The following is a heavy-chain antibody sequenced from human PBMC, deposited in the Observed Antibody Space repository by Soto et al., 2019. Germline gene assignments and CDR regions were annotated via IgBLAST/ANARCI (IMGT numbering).Heavy chain of an antibody. CDR1: GFTFRSYA. CDR3: ARERHSSGWGDAFDI. J-gene: IGHJ3*02. V-gene: IGHV3-30*01. D-gene: IGHD6-19*01. CDR2: MSYDGSMR. Sequence: QVQLVESGGGVVQPGRSLRLTCAASGFTFRSYAMHWVRQAPGKGLEWVTIMSYDGSMRSYADSVRGRFTISRDNSKNTLYLQMNSLRAEDTAVYYCARERHSSGWGDAFDIWGHGTMVTVSS.